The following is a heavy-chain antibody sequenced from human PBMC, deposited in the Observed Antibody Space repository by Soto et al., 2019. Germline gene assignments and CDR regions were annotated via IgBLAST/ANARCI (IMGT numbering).Heavy chain of an antibody. CDR3: VREGLAAALPYGLDV. J-gene: IGHJ6*02. CDR2: IHYSGSI. V-gene: IGHV4-59*12. Sequence: SETLSLTCSVSGSPISSYYWSWFRQPPGEGLEWIGNIHYSGSINYNPSLRSRLTISVDTSKNQFSLKVNSVTAEDTAVYYCVREGLAAALPYGLDVWGQGTTVTVSS. CDR1: GSPISSYY. D-gene: IGHD6-13*01.